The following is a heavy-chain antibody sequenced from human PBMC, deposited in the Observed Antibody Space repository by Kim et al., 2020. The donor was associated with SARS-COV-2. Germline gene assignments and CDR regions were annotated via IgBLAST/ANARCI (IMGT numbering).Heavy chain of an antibody. CDR1: GFTFSSYA. V-gene: IGHV3-30*04. D-gene: IGHD5-18*01. Sequence: GGSLRLSCAASGFTFSSYAMHWVRQAPGKGLEWVAVISYDGSNKYYADSVKGRFTISRDNSKNTLYLQMYSLRAEDTAVYYCAREHGYSYGFDYWGQGTLVTVSS. J-gene: IGHJ4*02. CDR3: AREHGYSYGFDY. CDR2: ISYDGSNK.